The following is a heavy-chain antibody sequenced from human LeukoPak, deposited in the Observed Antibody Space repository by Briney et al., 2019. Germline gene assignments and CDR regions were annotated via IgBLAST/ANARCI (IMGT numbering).Heavy chain of an antibody. J-gene: IGHJ4*02. CDR2: ISGSGDNT. CDR1: GFSFSNYA. V-gene: IGHV3-23*01. Sequence: GGSLRLSCAASGFSFSNYAMSWVCQAPGKGMEWVSVISGSGDNTYSANSVKGRLTIPRDNSRKRVYLQLHILRPEDTALYYCARGFYSGSYYYLDNWGQGILVTVSS. CDR3: ARGFYSGSYYYLDN. D-gene: IGHD1-26*01.